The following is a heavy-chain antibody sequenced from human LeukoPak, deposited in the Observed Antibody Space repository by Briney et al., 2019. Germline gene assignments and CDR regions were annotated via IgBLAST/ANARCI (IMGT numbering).Heavy chain of an antibody. CDR1: GGSFSGYY. J-gene: IGHJ6*02. CDR2: INHSGST. D-gene: IGHD3-22*01. V-gene: IGHV4-34*01. CDR3: TRARRRTDRGPNGMDV. Sequence: PSETLSLTCAVYGGSFSGYYWSWIRQPPGKGLEWIGEINHSGSTNYNLSPKSRVTISVDTSKSQFSLKLSSVTAADTAVYYCTRARRRTDRGPNGMDVWGPGTTVTVSS.